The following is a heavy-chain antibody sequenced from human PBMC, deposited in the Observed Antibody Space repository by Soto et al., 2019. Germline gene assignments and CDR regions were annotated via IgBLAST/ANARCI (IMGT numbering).Heavy chain of an antibody. V-gene: IGHV1-18*01. CDR3: ARDPQAQEVEAPADY. Sequence: GASVKVSCKASGYTFTSYGISWVRQAPGQRLEWMGWINAGNGNTKYSQKFQGRVTVTRDTSTSTAYMELSSLRSEDTAVYYCARDPQAQEVEAPADYWGQGTLVTVSS. CDR2: INAGNGNT. D-gene: IGHD1-26*01. CDR1: GYTFTSYG. J-gene: IGHJ4*02.